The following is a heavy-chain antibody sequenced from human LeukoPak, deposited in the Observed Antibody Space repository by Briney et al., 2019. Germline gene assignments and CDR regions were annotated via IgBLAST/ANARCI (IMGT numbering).Heavy chain of an antibody. Sequence: GRSLRLSCAASGFTFSSYGMHWVRQAPGKGLEWVAVIWYDGSNKYYADSMKGRFTISRDNSKNTLYLQMNSLRAEDTAVYYCARDLGGGWASSGYPLFDCWGQGTLVTVSS. CDR2: IWYDGSNK. D-gene: IGHD3-22*01. J-gene: IGHJ4*02. V-gene: IGHV3-33*01. CDR1: GFTFSSYG. CDR3: ARDLGGGWASSGYPLFDC.